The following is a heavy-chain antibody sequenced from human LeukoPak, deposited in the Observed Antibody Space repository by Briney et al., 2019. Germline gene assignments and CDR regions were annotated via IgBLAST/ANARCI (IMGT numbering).Heavy chain of an antibody. Sequence: ASVKVSCKASGYTFTSYGISWVRQAPGQGLEWMGWISAYNGNTNYAQKLQCRVTMTTDTSTSTAYMELRSLRSDDTAVYYCARGCGGDCYSDVSFYYYYGMDVWGQGTTVTVSS. V-gene: IGHV1-18*01. D-gene: IGHD2-21*02. CDR1: GYTFTSYG. J-gene: IGHJ6*02. CDR3: ARGCGGDCYSDVSFYYYYGMDV. CDR2: ISAYNGNT.